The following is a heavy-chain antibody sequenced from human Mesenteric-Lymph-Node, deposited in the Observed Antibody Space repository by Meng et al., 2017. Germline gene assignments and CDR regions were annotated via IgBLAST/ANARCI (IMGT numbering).Heavy chain of an antibody. CDR3: ARGQKGYFDL. V-gene: IGHV4-30-4*01. CDR1: GGSIRSSTYY. J-gene: IGHJ2*01. Sequence: QVQVQESGPGLVKPSQTLSLTCTVSGGSIRSSTYYWSWIRQPPGKGLEWSGHIYNSGSTYYNPSLKSRITISVDTSKNQFSLKLSSVTAADTAVYYCARGQKGYFDLWGRGTLVTVSS. CDR2: IYNSGST.